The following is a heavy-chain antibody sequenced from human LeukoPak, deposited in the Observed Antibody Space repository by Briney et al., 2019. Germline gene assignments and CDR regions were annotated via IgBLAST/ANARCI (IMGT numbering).Heavy chain of an antibody. J-gene: IGHJ4*02. CDR3: SRDPSAVAGNFHY. CDR1: GFTFSNYW. CDR2: IDSDGSIT. Sequence: GGSLRLSCAASGFTFSNYWMHWVRQAPGKGLVWVSRIDSDGSITNYADSVKGRFTISRDNAKNTLYLQMNSLRAEDTAVYYCSRDPSAVAGNFHYWGQGTLVTVSS. V-gene: IGHV3-74*01. D-gene: IGHD6-19*01.